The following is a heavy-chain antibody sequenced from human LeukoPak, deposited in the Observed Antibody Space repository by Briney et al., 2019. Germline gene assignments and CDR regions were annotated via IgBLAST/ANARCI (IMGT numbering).Heavy chain of an antibody. D-gene: IGHD3-3*01. CDR3: ARSPRNVLRFLEWSDDAFDI. J-gene: IGHJ3*02. V-gene: IGHV4-39*01. CDR1: GGSISSSSYY. Sequence: KASETLSLTCTVSGGSISSSSYYWGWIRRSPGKGLEWIGSIYYSGSTYYNPSLKSRVTISVDTSKNQFSLKLSSVTATDTAVYYCARSPRNVLRFLEWSDDAFDIWGQGTMVTVSS. CDR2: IYYSGST.